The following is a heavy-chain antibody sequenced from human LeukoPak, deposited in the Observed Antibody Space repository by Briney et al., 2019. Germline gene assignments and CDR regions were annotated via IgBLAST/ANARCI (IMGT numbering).Heavy chain of an antibody. CDR3: VLRDMWEPTFDY. CDR1: GFTFSSYE. Sequence: GGSLRLSCAASGFTFSSYEMNWVRQAPGKGLEWVSYISSSGSTIYYADSVKGRFTISRDNAKNSLYLQMNSLRAEDTAVYYCVLRDMWEPTFDYWGQGTVVSLSS. V-gene: IGHV3-48*03. CDR2: ISSSGSTI. J-gene: IGHJ4*02. D-gene: IGHD1-26*01.